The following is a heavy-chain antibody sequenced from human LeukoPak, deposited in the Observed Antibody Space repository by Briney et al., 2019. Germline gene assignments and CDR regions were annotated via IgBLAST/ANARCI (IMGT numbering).Heavy chain of an antibody. CDR1: GDSVSSNSAA. J-gene: IGHJ4*02. Sequence: SQTLSLTCAISGDSVSSNSAAWNWIRQSPSGGLEWLGRTYYRSKWYNDYAVSVKSRITINPDTSKNQFSLQLNSVTPEDTAVYYCARDARYYDFWSGYYKEGGYYFDYWGQGTLVTVSS. CDR3: ARDARYYDFWSGYYKEGGYYFDY. D-gene: IGHD3-3*01. V-gene: IGHV6-1*01. CDR2: TYYRSKWYN.